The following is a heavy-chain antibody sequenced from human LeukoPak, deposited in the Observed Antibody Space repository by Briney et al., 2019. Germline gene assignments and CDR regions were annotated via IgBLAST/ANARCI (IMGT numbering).Heavy chain of an antibody. V-gene: IGHV3-21*01. CDR2: ISSSSSYI. CDR3: ARDRRYAHSGYGY. CDR1: GFTFSSYS. Sequence: GGSLRLSCAASGFTFSSYSMNWVRQAPGKGLEWVSSISSSSSYIYYADSVKGRFTISRDNAKNSLYLQMNSLRAEDTAVYYCARDRRYAHSGYGYWGQGTLVTVSS. D-gene: IGHD5-12*01. J-gene: IGHJ4*02.